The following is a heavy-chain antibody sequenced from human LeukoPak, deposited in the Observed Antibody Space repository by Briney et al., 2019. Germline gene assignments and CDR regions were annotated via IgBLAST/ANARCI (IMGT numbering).Heavy chain of an antibody. CDR2: INPNSGGT. CDR1: GYTFTGHY. V-gene: IGHV1-2*04. J-gene: IGHJ4*02. Sequence: GASVKVSCKASGYTFTGHYMHWVRQAPGQGLEWMGWINPNSGGTNYAQKFQGWVAMTRDTSISTAYMELSRLRSDDTAVYYCARALYDSAEYFDYWGQGTLVTVSS. D-gene: IGHD5/OR15-5a*01. CDR3: ARALYDSAEYFDY.